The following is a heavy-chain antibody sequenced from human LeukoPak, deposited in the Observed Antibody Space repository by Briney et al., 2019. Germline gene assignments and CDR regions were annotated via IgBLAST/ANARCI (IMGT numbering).Heavy chain of an antibody. CDR1: GGSISSYY. CDR3: ARDYGDYEHYLDY. CDR2: IYYSGST. D-gene: IGHD4-17*01. Sequence: KPSETLSLTCTVSGGSISSYYWSWIRQPPGKGLEWIGYIYYSGSTNYNPSLKSRVTISVDTSKNQLSLKLSSVTAADTAVYYCARDYGDYEHYLDYWGQGTLVTVSS. V-gene: IGHV4-59*12. J-gene: IGHJ4*02.